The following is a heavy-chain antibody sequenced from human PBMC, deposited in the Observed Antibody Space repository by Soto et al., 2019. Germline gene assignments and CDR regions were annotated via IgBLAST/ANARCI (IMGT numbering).Heavy chain of an antibody. V-gene: IGHV4-39*07. CDR1: GGSISGSRYY. CDR3: ARYKSNYYYGMDL. D-gene: IGHD1-20*01. J-gene: IGHJ6*02. CDR2: VYYSGST. Sequence: SETLSLTCSVSGGSISGSRYYWGWFRQSPGKGLEWIGSVYYSGSTHCNPSHKSRVTISLDTSKNQFSLKLSSVTAVDTAVYYCARYKSNYYYGMDLWGQGTTVTVSS.